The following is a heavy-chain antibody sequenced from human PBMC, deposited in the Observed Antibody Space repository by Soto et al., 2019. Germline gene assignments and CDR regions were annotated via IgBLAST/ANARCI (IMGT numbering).Heavy chain of an antibody. CDR1: GGTFSSYA. CDR3: ARRSGYSGAFDI. CDR2: IIPIFGTA. D-gene: IGHD3-22*01. V-gene: IGHV1-69*01. Sequence: QVQLVQSGAEVKKPGSSVKVSCKASGGTFSSYAISWVRQAPGQGLEWMGGIIPIFGTANYAQKFQGRVTITADESTSTAYMELSSLTAEDTGVYYFARRSGYSGAFDIWGQGTMVTVSS. J-gene: IGHJ3*02.